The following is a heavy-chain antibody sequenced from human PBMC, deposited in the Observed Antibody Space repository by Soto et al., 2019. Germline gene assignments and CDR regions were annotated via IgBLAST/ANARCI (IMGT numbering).Heavy chain of an antibody. J-gene: IGHJ4*02. V-gene: IGHV3-33*01. CDR2: IWYDGTQK. D-gene: IGHD4-17*01. CDR1: GFTFNTYS. CDR3: ARAGGTTVTGLWHFDS. Sequence: GSLRLSCEASGFTFNTYSMHWVRQPPGKGLEWLAAIWYDGTQKYYADSVKGRFIISRDNPKKTLYLEMNSLRAEDTAVYYCARAGGTTVTGLWHFDSWGQGTLVTVSS.